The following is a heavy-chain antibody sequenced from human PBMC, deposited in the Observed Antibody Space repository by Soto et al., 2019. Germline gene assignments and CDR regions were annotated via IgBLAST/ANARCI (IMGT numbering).Heavy chain of an antibody. V-gene: IGHV1-3*01. D-gene: IGHD2-2*02. CDR2: INAYNGNT. CDR3: ARAVYCSSTSCYTFDY. Sequence: ASVKVSCKASGYTFTSYAMHWVRQAPGQRLEWMGWINAYNGNTKYAQKLQGRVTMTTDTSTSTAYMELRSLRSDDTAVYYCARAVYCSSTSCYTFDYWGQGTLVTVS. J-gene: IGHJ4*02. CDR1: GYTFTSYA.